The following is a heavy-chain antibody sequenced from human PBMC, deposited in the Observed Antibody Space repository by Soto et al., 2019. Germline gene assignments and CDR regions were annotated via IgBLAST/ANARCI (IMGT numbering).Heavy chain of an antibody. CDR1: GFTFSSYA. CDR3: ASRTSGWYFDY. Sequence: EVQLLEPGGGLVQPGGSLRLSCTASGFTFSSYAMNWVRQAPGKRLEWVSVISGSGGSTYYADSVKGRFTISRDNSKNKLYLQMNSLRAEDTAVYYCASRTSGWYFDYWGQGTLVTVSS. V-gene: IGHV3-23*01. D-gene: IGHD6-19*01. CDR2: ISGSGGST. J-gene: IGHJ4*02.